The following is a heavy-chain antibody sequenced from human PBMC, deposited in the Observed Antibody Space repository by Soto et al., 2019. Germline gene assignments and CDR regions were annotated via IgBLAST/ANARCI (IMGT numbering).Heavy chain of an antibody. J-gene: IGHJ4*02. CDR2: IIPIFGTA. CDR3: ARGALFLECLSFDH. Sequence: QVQLEQSGAEVKTLGSSVKVSCKASGDTFNRYAISWVRQAPGQGLEWMGGIIPIFGTANYAPQFQDRVTITADEATSTAYMELTSLKSEDTAVDFCARGALFLECLSFDHWGQGTLVTVSS. D-gene: IGHD3-3*01. V-gene: IGHV1-69*12. CDR1: GDTFNRYA.